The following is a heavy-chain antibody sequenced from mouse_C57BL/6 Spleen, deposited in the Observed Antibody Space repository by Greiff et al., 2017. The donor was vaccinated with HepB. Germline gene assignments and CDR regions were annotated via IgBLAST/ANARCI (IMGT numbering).Heavy chain of an antibody. Sequence: QVQLQQSGPELVKPGASVKISCKASGYAFSSSWMNWVKQRPGKGLEWIGRIYPGDGDTNYNGKFKGKATLTADKSSSTAYMQLSSLTSEDSAVYFCARSNDGYSGYWYFDVWGTGTTVTVSS. CDR3: ARSNDGYSGYWYFDV. J-gene: IGHJ1*03. CDR1: GYAFSSSW. CDR2: IYPGDGDT. V-gene: IGHV1-82*01. D-gene: IGHD2-3*01.